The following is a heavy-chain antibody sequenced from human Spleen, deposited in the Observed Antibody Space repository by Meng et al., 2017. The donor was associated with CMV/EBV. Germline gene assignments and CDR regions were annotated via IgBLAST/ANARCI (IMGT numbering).Heavy chain of an antibody. J-gene: IGHJ3*01. V-gene: IGHV3-30*04. Sequence: FTFSDYVMHWVRQAPGKGLEWVTLISSDGSNKDFADSVKGRFTISRDNSRNTLYLQMNNLRPEDTAVYYCATGDYEDFGEGSDAFDAWGQGTMVTVSS. CDR3: ATGDYEDFGEGSDAFDA. CDR1: FTFSDYV. D-gene: IGHD4-17*01. CDR2: ISSDGSNK.